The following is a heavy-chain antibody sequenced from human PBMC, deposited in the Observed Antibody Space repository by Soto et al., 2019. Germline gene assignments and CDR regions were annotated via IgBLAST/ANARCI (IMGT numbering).Heavy chain of an antibody. CDR3: AREPTREPTYFDY. V-gene: IGHV4-31*03. Sequence: QVQLQESGPGLVKPSETLSLTCTVSGGSISSGGYYWSWIRQHPGKRLEWIGYIYHSGNTYYNPSIKSRVTTSVDTSKNQCSQKLSSVTAADTAAYYCAREPTREPTYFDYWGQGTLVTVSS. J-gene: IGHJ4*02. CDR2: IYHSGNT. CDR1: GGSISSGGYY. D-gene: IGHD1-26*01.